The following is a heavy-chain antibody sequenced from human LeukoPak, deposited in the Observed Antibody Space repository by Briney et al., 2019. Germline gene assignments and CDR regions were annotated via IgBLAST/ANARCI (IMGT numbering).Heavy chain of an antibody. CDR2: ISAYNGNT. CDR1: GYTFTSYG. CDR3: AGVRWRSKSGSYGHFDY. D-gene: IGHD1-26*01. J-gene: IGHJ4*02. V-gene: IGHV1-18*01. Sequence: ASVKVSCKASGYTFTSYGISWVRQAPGQGLEWMGWISAYNGNTNYAQKLQGRVTMTTDTSTSTAYMELRSLRSDDTAVYYCAGVRWRSKSGSYGHFDYWGQGTLVTVSS.